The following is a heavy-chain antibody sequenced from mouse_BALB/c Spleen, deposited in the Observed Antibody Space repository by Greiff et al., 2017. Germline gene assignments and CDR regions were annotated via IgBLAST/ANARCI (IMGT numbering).Heavy chain of an antibody. CDR2: ISSGGSYT. CDR1: GFTFSSYG. CDR3: ARWPFDY. V-gene: IGHV5-6*01. Sequence: EVQRVESGGDLVKPGGSLKLSCAASGFTFSSYGMSWVRQTPDKRLEWVATISSGGSYTYYPDSVKGRFTISRDNAKNTLYLQMSSLKSEDTAMYYCARWPFDYWGQGTSVTVSS. J-gene: IGHJ4*01.